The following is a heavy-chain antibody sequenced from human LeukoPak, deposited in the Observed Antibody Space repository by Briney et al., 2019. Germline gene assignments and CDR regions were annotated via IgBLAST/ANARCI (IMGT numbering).Heavy chain of an antibody. J-gene: IGHJ6*02. CDR1: GFTFSRYA. CDR3: AREGGGYSYGYGMDV. CDR2: IWYDGSNK. V-gene: IGHV3-33*08. Sequence: GGSLRLSCAASGFTFSRYAMHWVRQAPGKGLEWVTVIWYDGSNKYYADSVRGRFTISRDNSKNTLSVQMNSLRAEDTAVYYCAREGGGYSYGYGMDVWGQGTTVTVSS. D-gene: IGHD5-18*01.